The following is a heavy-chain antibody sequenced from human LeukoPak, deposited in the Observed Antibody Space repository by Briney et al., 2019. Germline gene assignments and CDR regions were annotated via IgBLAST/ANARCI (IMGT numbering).Heavy chain of an antibody. V-gene: IGHV3-23*01. CDR3: AKEIAAVGIPVPDY. CDR1: GFTFSNYA. D-gene: IGHD6-13*01. J-gene: IGHJ4*02. CDR2: INERGGNT. Sequence: PGGSLRLSCAASGFTFSNYAMSWVRQAPGKGLEWVSGINERGGNTYYADSVKGRFTISRDNSKDTLYVLMDSLRVEDTAVYYCAKEIAAVGIPVPDYWGQGTLVTVSS.